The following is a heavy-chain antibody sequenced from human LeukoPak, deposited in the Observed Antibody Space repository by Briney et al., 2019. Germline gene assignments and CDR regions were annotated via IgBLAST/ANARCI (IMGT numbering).Heavy chain of an antibody. CDR2: ISGSGGST. Sequence: GGSLRLSRAASGFTFSSYAMSWVRQAPGKGLEWVSAISGSGGSTYYADSVKGRFTISRDNSKNTLYLQMNSLRAEDTAVYYCAKAKIRLRYFDWSGEYYFDYWGQGTLVTVSS. D-gene: IGHD3-9*01. CDR1: GFTFSSYA. CDR3: AKAKIRLRYFDWSGEYYFDY. J-gene: IGHJ4*02. V-gene: IGHV3-23*01.